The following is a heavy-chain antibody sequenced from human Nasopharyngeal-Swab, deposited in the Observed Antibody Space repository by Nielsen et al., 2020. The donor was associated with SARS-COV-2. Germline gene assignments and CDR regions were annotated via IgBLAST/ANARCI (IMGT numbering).Heavy chain of an antibody. V-gene: IGHV3-23*01. CDR3: AKDGAAVGDDYSNYSDWFDP. CDR2: ISGSSGST. Sequence: GGSLRLSCAASGFTFSSYAMSWVRQAPGKGLEWVSGISGSSGSTYYADSVEGRFTISRDNSKNTLYLQMNSLRAEDTAVYYCAKDGAAVGDDYSNYSDWFDPWGQGTLVTVSS. CDR1: GFTFSSYA. D-gene: IGHD4-11*01. J-gene: IGHJ5*02.